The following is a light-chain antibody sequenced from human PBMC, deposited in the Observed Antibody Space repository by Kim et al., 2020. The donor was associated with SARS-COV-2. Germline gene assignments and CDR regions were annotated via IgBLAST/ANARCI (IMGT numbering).Light chain of an antibody. CDR1: QSVSSSY. CDR2: GAS. CDR3: QQYNRSPRT. Sequence: ETVLTQSPGTLSLSLGERATLSCRASQSVSSSYLAWYQQKPGQAPRLLIYGASSRATGIPDRFSGSGSGTDFTLTISRLEPEDFAVYYCQQYNRSPRTFGLGTKVDIK. V-gene: IGKV3-20*01. J-gene: IGKJ1*01.